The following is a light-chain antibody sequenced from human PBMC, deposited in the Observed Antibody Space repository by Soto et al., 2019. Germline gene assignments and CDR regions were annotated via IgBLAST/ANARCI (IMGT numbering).Light chain of an antibody. Sequence: EIGLTQSPDTLSLSPGDRATLSCRASQSVSHQLAWYQQRPGQPPRLLIYDAYNRATGIPPRFSGSGSGTDFTLTISSLEPEDSAVYYCQQRHMWPIKFGQGTRLEIK. V-gene: IGKV3-11*01. CDR1: QSVSHQ. J-gene: IGKJ5*01. CDR2: DAY. CDR3: QQRHMWPIK.